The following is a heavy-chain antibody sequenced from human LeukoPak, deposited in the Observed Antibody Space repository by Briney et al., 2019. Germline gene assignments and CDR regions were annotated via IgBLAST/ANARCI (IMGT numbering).Heavy chain of an antibody. CDR2: IWSDGSKK. CDR1: GFTFSTYA. J-gene: IGHJ4*01. V-gene: IGHV3-33*01. Sequence: GGSLRLSCAASGFTFSTYAMHWVRQAPGKGLEWVAVIWSDGSKKYYVDSVKGRFTISRDNSKNTLYLQMNSLRAEDTAVYYCARHYDSNSYGPGYWGQGTLVTVSS. CDR3: ARHYDSNSYGPGY. D-gene: IGHD3-22*01.